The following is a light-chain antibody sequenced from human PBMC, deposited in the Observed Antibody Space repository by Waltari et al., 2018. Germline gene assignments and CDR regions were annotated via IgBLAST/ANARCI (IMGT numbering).Light chain of an antibody. CDR3: QQLNSYLALT. CDR1: QGISSY. V-gene: IGKV1-9*01. J-gene: IGKJ4*01. Sequence: DIQLTQSPSFLSASVGDRVTITCRASQGISSYLAWYQQKPGKAPKLLIYAASILQSGVPSRFSGSGSGTEFTLTISSLQPEDFATYYCQQLNSYLALTFGGGTKVEIK. CDR2: AAS.